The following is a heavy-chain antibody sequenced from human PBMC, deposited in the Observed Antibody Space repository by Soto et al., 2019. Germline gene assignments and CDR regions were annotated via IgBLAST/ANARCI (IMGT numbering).Heavy chain of an antibody. D-gene: IGHD2-15*01. CDR3: ARQCGSGGSCYDY. V-gene: IGHV4-39*01. Sequence: SGSTYYNPSLKSRVTISVDTSKNQFSLKLSSVTAADTAVYYCARQCGSGGSCYDYWGQGTLVTVSS. J-gene: IGHJ4*02. CDR2: SGST.